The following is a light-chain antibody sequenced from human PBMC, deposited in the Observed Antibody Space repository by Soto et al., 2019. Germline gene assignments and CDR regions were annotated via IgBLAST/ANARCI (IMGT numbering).Light chain of an antibody. CDR1: SSDVGGYDY. CDR3: SSFTSSSTPV. J-gene: IGLJ3*02. Sequence: QSALTQPASVSGSLGQSITISCTGASSDVGGYDYVSWYQQHPGKAPKLMIYEVNNRPSGVSNRFSGSKSANTASLTISGLQADDEADYYCSSFTSSSTPVFGGGTKLTVL. V-gene: IGLV2-14*01. CDR2: EVN.